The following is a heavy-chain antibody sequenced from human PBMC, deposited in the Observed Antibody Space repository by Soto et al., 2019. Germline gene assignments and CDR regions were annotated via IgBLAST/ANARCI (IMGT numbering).Heavy chain of an antibody. CDR3: ARDFSPLTYGDYTYYYYGMDV. Sequence: QVQLVQSGAEVKKPGASVKVSCKASGYTFTSYGISWVRQAPGQGLEWMGWISAYNGNTNYAQKLQGRVTMTTDTSTSTAYMELRSLRSEDTAVYYCARDFSPLTYGDYTYYYYGMDVWGQGTTVTVSS. CDR2: ISAYNGNT. CDR1: GYTFTSYG. V-gene: IGHV1-18*01. D-gene: IGHD4-17*01. J-gene: IGHJ6*02.